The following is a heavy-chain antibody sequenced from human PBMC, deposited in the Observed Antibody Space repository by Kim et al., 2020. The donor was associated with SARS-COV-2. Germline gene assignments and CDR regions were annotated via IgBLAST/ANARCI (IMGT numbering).Heavy chain of an antibody. CDR2: IIPIFGTA. CDR3: ARVWDGGYESYYYYGMDV. V-gene: IGHV1-69*13. CDR1: GGTFSSYA. J-gene: IGHJ6*02. Sequence: SVKVSCKASGGTFSSYAISWVRQAPGQGLEWMGGIIPIFGTANYAQKFQGRVTITADESTSTAYMELSSLRSEDTAVYYCARVWDGGYESYYYYGMDVWGQGTTVTVSS. D-gene: IGHD5-12*01.